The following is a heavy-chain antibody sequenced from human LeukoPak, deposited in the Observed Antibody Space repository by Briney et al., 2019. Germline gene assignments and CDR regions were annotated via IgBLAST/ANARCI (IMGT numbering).Heavy chain of an antibody. CDR1: GLTFSNAW. D-gene: IGHD2-15*01. Sequence: PGGSLRLSCVASGLTFSNAWMTWVRHAPGKGLEWIGRIKSKIDGETVDYGAPVKCRFTIPRDDSQDTVYLQLDSLKAEDTALYYCTTHSLGYCNSLACLIDYWGQGTMVAVSS. CDR3: TTHSLGYCNSLACLIDY. CDR2: IKSKIDGETV. V-gene: IGHV3-15*01. J-gene: IGHJ4*02.